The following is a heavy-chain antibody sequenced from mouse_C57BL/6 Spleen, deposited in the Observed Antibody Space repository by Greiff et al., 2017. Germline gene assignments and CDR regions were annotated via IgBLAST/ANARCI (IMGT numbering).Heavy chain of an antibody. CDR1: GYTFTSYW. Sequence: VQLHQPGAELVKPGASVKLSCKASGYTFTSYWMHWVKQRPGRGLEWIGRIDPNSGGTTYNEKLKSKATLTVDKPSSTASMQLSSLTSEDSAVYYCARGPYDGYYFYAMDYWGQGTSVTVSS. CDR2: IDPNSGGT. J-gene: IGHJ4*01. V-gene: IGHV1-72*01. D-gene: IGHD2-3*01. CDR3: ARGPYDGYYFYAMDY.